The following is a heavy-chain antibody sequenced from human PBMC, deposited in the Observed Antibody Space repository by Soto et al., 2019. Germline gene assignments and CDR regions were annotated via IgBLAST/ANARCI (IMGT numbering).Heavy chain of an antibody. D-gene: IGHD2-2*02. CDR1: GGTFSSYA. Sequence: SVKVSCKASGGTFSSYAISWVRQAPGQGLEWMGGIIPIFGTANYAQKFQGRVTITADESTSTAYMELSSLRSEDTAVYYCARDSYCSSTSCYSWFDPWGQGTLVTVSS. CDR2: IIPIFGTA. V-gene: IGHV1-69*13. CDR3: ARDSYCSSTSCYSWFDP. J-gene: IGHJ5*02.